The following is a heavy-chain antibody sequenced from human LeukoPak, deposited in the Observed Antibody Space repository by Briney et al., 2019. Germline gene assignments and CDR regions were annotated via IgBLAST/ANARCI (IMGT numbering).Heavy chain of an antibody. CDR3: ARVRSFYYGSGSSYGMDV. CDR1: GFTFSSYS. J-gene: IGHJ6*02. Sequence: GGSLRLSCAASGFTFSSYSMNWVRQAPGKGLEWVSSISSSSSYIYYADSVKGRFTISRDNAKNSLYLQMNSLRDEDTAVYYCARVRSFYYGSGSSYGMDVWGQGTTVTVSS. V-gene: IGHV3-21*01. D-gene: IGHD3-10*01. CDR2: ISSSSSYI.